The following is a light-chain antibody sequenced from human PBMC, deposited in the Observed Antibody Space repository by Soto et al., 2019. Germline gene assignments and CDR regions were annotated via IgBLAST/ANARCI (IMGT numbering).Light chain of an antibody. CDR3: QQYNNWPRT. CDR2: GAS. Sequence: EIVMTQSPATLSVSPGERATLSCRASQSVSSNLACYQQKPGQAPRLLIYGASTRATGIPARFSGCGSGTEFTLNISSLQAEDFAVYYCQQYNNWPRTFGQGTKVEIK. CDR1: QSVSSN. V-gene: IGKV3-15*01. J-gene: IGKJ1*01.